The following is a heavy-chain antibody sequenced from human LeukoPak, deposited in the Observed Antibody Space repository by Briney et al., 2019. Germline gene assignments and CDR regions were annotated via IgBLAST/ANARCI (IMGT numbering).Heavy chain of an antibody. Sequence: PGGSLRLSCAASGFTFSDYWMHWVRQAPGKGLAWVSRIDNDGSSATYAASVKGRFTISRDNAKNTVYLQMNSLRVDDTGVYYCASALTTVTPHFHYWGQGTLVTVSS. V-gene: IGHV3-74*01. CDR2: IDNDGSSA. CDR3: ASALTTVTPHFHY. D-gene: IGHD4-17*01. J-gene: IGHJ4*02. CDR1: GFTFSDYW.